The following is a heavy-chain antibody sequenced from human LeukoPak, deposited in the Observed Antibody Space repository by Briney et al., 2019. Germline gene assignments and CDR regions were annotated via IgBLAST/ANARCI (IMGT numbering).Heavy chain of an antibody. CDR2: IYYSGTT. CDR1: GGSISSSSYY. D-gene: IGHD3-10*01. CDR3: ATSSGFYYFGSGSYYTHPFDY. J-gene: IGHJ4*02. V-gene: IGHV4-39*01. Sequence: SETLSLTCTVSGGSISSSSYYWGWIRQPPGKGLEWIASIYYSGTTYYNPSLKSRVTISVDTSKNQFSLRLSSVTAADTAVYYCATSSGFYYFGSGSYYTHPFDYWGQGTVVTVSS.